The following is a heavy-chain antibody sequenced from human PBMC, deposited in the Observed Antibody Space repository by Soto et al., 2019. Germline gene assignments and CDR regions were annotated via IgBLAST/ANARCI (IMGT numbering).Heavy chain of an antibody. Sequence: SVKVSCKASGGTFSSYAISWVRQAPGQGLEWMGGIIPIFGTANYAQKFQGRVTITADESTSTAYMELSSLRSEDTAVYYCARDGQFRAVAGNGFYYYYGMDVWGQGTTVTVSS. V-gene: IGHV1-69*13. J-gene: IGHJ6*02. CDR2: IIPIFGTA. D-gene: IGHD6-19*01. CDR3: ARDGQFRAVAGNGFYYYYGMDV. CDR1: GGTFSSYA.